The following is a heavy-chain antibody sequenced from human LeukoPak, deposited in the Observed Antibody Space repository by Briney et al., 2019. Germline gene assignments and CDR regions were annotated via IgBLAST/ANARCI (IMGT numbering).Heavy chain of an antibody. J-gene: IGHJ4*02. Sequence: GGSLRLSCAASGFTFSSYSMNWVRQAPGKGLEWVSYISSSGGTISYADSVKGRFTISRDNAKNSLYLQMNSLRAEDTAVYYCARGPVSSSGFFAYWGQGTLVTVSS. CDR2: ISSSGGTI. D-gene: IGHD6-19*01. V-gene: IGHV3-48*04. CDR1: GFTFSSYS. CDR3: ARGPVSSSGFFAY.